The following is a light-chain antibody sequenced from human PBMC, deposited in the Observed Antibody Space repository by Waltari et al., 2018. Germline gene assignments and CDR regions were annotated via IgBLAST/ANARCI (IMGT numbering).Light chain of an antibody. Sequence: QSALTQPASVSGSPGQSITISCTGTTSDIGDYYYVSWYQQFPGKAPKLMIYDVTKRPAGVSSRFSGSKSGNTASLTISGLQAEDEGDYYCCSFRGGDSFVFGTGTRVTVL. V-gene: IGLV2-14*03. J-gene: IGLJ1*01. CDR1: TSDIGDYYY. CDR2: DVT. CDR3: CSFRGGDSFV.